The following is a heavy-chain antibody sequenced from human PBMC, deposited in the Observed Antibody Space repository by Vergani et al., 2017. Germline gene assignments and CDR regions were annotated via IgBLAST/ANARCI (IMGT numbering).Heavy chain of an antibody. Sequence: EVQLVESGGGLVQPGGSLRLSCAASGLTFSSYSMNWVRQAPGKGLEGVSYISSSSSTIYYADSVKGRFTISGDNAKNSLSLQMNSLRAEDTAVYYCAGPGMRCDYHPSRYFDYWGQGTLVTVSS. CDR2: ISSSSSTI. J-gene: IGHJ4*02. D-gene: IGHD4-17*01. V-gene: IGHV3-48*04. CDR3: AGPGMRCDYHPSRYFDY. CDR1: GLTFSSYS.